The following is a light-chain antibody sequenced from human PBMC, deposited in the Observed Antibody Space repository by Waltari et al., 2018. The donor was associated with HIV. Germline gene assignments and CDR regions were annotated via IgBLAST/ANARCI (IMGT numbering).Light chain of an antibody. CDR2: GVR. Sequence: QSALTQPASVSGSPGQSITIYCTGTSSDIGAYNYVSWYQQHPGKAPKVMIYGVRNRPSGVSNRFSGSKSGNTASLTISGLQAEDDADYYCSAWDVTLNGLVFGGGTRLSVL. J-gene: IGLJ2*01. V-gene: IGLV2-14*01. CDR1: SSDIGAYNY. CDR3: SAWDVTLNGLV.